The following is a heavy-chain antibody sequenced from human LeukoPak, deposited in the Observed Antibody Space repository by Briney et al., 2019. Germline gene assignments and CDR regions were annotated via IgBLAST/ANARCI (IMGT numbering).Heavy chain of an antibody. Sequence: GASVKVSCKASGYTFTGYYMHWVRQAPGQGLEWMGRINPNSGGTNYAQKFQGRVTITTDESTSTAYMELSSLRSEDTAVYYCARDGDGYNLLDYWGQGTLVTVSS. J-gene: IGHJ4*02. CDR3: ARDGDGYNLLDY. CDR2: INPNSGGT. V-gene: IGHV1-2*06. D-gene: IGHD5-24*01. CDR1: GYTFTGYY.